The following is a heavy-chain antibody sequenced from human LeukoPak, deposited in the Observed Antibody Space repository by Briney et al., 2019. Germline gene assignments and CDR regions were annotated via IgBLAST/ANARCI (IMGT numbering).Heavy chain of an antibody. CDR1: GYTFTSYG. V-gene: IGHV1-18*01. CDR3: ARDQDWYYYDSSGYSGFHY. J-gene: IGHJ4*02. D-gene: IGHD3-22*01. Sequence: GASVKVSCKASGYTFTSYGISWVRQAPGQGLEWMGWISAYNGNTNYAQKLQGRVTMTTDTSTSTAYMELRSLRSDDTAVYYCARDQDWYYYDSSGYSGFHYWGQGTLVTVSS. CDR2: ISAYNGNT.